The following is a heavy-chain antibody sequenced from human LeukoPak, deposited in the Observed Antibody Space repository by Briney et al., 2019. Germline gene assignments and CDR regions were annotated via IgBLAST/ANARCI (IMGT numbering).Heavy chain of an antibody. J-gene: IGHJ3*02. CDR1: GYTFTSYG. CDR3: ARGYVNCGGDCYSVGFDAFDI. Sequence: GASVRVSCKASGYTFTSYGISWVRQAPGQGLEWMGIINPSGGSTSYAQKFQGRVTMTRDTSTSTVYMELSSLRSEDTAVYYCARGYVNCGGDCYSVGFDAFDIWGQGTMVTVSS. CDR2: INPSGGST. D-gene: IGHD2-21*02. V-gene: IGHV1-46*01.